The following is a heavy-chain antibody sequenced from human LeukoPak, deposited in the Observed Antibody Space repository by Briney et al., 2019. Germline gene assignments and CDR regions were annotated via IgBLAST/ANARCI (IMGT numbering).Heavy chain of an antibody. CDR2: IIPIFGIA. J-gene: IGHJ6*02. Sequence: SVKVSFKASGGTFNNYAISWVGQAPGQGGEWMGRIIPIFGIANYTQKFQGRGTITADKSTSTAYMELSSLRSEDTAVYYCARAKVEMATGYYYYGMDVWGQGTTVTVSS. CDR1: GGTFNNYA. V-gene: IGHV1-69*17. CDR3: ARAKVEMATGYYYYGMDV. D-gene: IGHD5-24*01.